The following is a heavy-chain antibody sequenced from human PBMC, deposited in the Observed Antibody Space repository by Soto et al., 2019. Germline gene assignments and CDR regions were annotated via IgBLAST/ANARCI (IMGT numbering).Heavy chain of an antibody. D-gene: IGHD4-17*01. CDR3: ARDTVLTGMFDL. CDR1: GGSIGSYH. CDR2: VYYTGTT. J-gene: IGHJ5*02. V-gene: IGHV4-59*01. Sequence: QVLLQESGPGQVKPSETLSLTCTVSGGSIGSYHWSWVRQPPGKGLGWIASVYYTGTTNYNPSLGSRVTISIDAPENQISLKLTSVTAADTAFYYCARDTVLTGMFDLWGQGTLVTVSS.